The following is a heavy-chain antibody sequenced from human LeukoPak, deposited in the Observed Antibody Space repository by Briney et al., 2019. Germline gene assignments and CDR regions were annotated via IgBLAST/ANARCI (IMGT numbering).Heavy chain of an antibody. D-gene: IGHD6-6*01. CDR1: GGSISSSDYY. CDR3: AGRDSGLLKIAARPDY. J-gene: IGHJ4*02. CDR2: IYYSGTT. Sequence: SETLSLTCTVSGGSISSSDYYWGWIRQPPGKGLEWIASIYYSGTTHYNPSHQSRVTMSVDTSKNQFSLKLSSVTAADTAVYYCAGRDSGLLKIAARPDYWGQGTLVTVSS. V-gene: IGHV4-39*01.